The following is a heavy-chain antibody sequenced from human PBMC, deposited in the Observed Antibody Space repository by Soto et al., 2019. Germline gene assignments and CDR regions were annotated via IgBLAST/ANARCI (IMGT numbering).Heavy chain of an antibody. CDR1: GFSHNTSGKC. D-gene: IGHD1-20*01. Sequence: ETGPKPVNHTQTLTLTCTFPGFSHNTSGKCVSWIRQPPGKALEWLARIDWDDDKYYSTSLKTRLTISKDTSKNQVVLTMTNMDPVDTATYYCARSPLYMYYFDYWGQGTLVTVSS. CDR3: ARSPLYMYYFDY. CDR2: IDWDDDK. J-gene: IGHJ4*02. V-gene: IGHV2-70*11.